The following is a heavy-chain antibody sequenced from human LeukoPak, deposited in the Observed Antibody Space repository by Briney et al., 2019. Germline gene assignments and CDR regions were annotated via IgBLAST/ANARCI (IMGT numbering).Heavy chain of an antibody. CDR1: GFTFSSYW. V-gene: IGHV3-7*03. CDR2: MKEDGSEK. Sequence: GGSLRLSCAVSGFTFSSYWMTWVRQAPGKGLEWVAKMKEDGSEKYYVDSVKGRFTVSRDNVKNSLFLQMNSLRVEDTAAYYCARLHSAVYYGDAFDIWGQGTMVTVSS. D-gene: IGHD3-16*01. CDR3: ARLHSAVYYGDAFDI. J-gene: IGHJ3*02.